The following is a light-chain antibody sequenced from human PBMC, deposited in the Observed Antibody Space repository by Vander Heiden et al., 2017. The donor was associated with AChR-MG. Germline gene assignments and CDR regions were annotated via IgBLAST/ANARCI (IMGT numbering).Light chain of an antibody. CDR3: QHYGDSSWT. CDR1: QFVSSGY. Sequence: ETALTQSPGPLSLPPGERATLSCRASQFVSSGYLAWYLQKPGQAPRLLIFGASKRATGIPDRFSASGSGTDFTLTISRLEPEDFAVYYCQHYGDSSWTFGQGTKVEV. J-gene: IGKJ1*01. V-gene: IGKV3-20*01. CDR2: GAS.